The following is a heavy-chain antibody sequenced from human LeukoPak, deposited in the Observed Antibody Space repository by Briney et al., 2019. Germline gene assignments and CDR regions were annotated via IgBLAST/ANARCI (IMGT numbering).Heavy chain of an antibody. V-gene: IGHV5-51*01. J-gene: IGHJ3*02. CDR1: GYGFTSYW. D-gene: IGHD2-15*01. CDR3: ARPAYCSGGSCLFGAFDI. CDR2: IYPGDSDT. Sequence: GEALQISCKGSGYGFTSYWIGWVRRMPGKGLGWMGIIYPGDSDTRYSPSFQGQATISADKSISTPYLQWSSLKASDTAMYYCARPAYCSGGSCLFGAFDIWGQGTMVTVSS.